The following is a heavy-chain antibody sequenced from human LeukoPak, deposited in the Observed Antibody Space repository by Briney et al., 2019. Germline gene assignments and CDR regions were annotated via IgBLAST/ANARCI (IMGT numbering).Heavy chain of an antibody. D-gene: IGHD5-18*01. J-gene: IGHJ4*02. CDR1: GDSMSGYY. CDR2: IYYSGST. CDR3: ARRGYSYGPNFDY. V-gene: IGHV4-59*01. Sequence: KASETLSLTCTVSGDSMSGYYWSWIRQPPGKGLEWIGYIYYSGSTNYNPSLKSRVTISVDTSKNQFSLKLSSVTAADTAVYYCARRGYSYGPNFDYWGQGTLVTVSS.